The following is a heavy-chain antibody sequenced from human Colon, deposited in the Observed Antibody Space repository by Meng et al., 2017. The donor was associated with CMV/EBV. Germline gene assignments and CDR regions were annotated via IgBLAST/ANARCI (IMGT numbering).Heavy chain of an antibody. V-gene: IGHV3-23*01. CDR2: ISGSGATT. J-gene: IGHJ6*02. D-gene: IGHD2-2*01. CDR1: GFTFSIYA. CDR3: AKPQGYHSYYYPYGMDL. Sequence: GESLKISCAASGFTFSIYAMSWVRQAPGKGLEWVSAISGSGATTYYADSVKGRFTISRDNSKNTLYLQMNSLRAEDTAIYYCAKPQGYHSYYYPYGMDLWGRGTAVTVSS.